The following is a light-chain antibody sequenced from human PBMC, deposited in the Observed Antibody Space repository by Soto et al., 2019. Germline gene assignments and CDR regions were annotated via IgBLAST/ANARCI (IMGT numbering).Light chain of an antibody. Sequence: DIVMTQSPDSLAVSLGERATINCKSSQSVLYSSNNKNYLAWYQQKPGQPPKLLIYWASTRESGVPDRFSGSGSGTAFTLTISSLQAADVAVYYCQQYYSTPTFGQGTKLEIK. CDR1: QSVLYSSNNKNY. J-gene: IGKJ2*01. CDR3: QQYYSTPT. V-gene: IGKV4-1*01. CDR2: WAS.